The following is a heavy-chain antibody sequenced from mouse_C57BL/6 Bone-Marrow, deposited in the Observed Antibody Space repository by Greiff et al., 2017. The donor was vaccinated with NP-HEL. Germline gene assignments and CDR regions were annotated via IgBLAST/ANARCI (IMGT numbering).Heavy chain of an antibody. D-gene: IGHD2-3*01. CDR2: IDPSDSYT. J-gene: IGHJ1*03. CDR3: ASGGYFWYFDV. V-gene: IGHV1-69*01. CDR1: GYTFTSYW. Sequence: QVHVKQPGAELVMPGASVKLSCKASGYTFTSYWMHWVKQRPGQGLEWIGEIDPSDSYTNYNQKFKGKSTLTVDKSSSTAYMQLSSLTSEDSAVYYCASGGYFWYFDVWGTGTTVTVSS.